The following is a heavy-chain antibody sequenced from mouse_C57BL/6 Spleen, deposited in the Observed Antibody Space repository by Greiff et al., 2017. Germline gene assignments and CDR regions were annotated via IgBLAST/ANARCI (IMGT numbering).Heavy chain of an antibody. Sequence: QVQLKQSGAELARPGASVTLSCKASGSTFPSYGLSWVKQRTGQGLEWIGEIYPRSGNTYYNEKFKGKATLTADKSSSTAYMELRSLTSEDSAVYFCARGDGYFLYAMDYWGQGTSVTVSS. CDR1: GSTFPSYG. D-gene: IGHD2-3*01. CDR3: ARGDGYFLYAMDY. V-gene: IGHV1-81*01. J-gene: IGHJ4*01. CDR2: IYPRSGNT.